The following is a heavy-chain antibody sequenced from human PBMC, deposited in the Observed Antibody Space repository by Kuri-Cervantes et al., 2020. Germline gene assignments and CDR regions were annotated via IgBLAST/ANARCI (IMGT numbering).Heavy chain of an antibody. CDR3: ARVDCRGYTCYVPSHGFDI. J-gene: IGHJ3*02. Sequence: LSLTCAASGFTFSSYAMSWVRQAPGKGLEWVSYIRSSSSTIYYVDSVKGRFTISRDNAKNSLYLQMNSLRDEDTAVYYCARVDCRGYTCYVPSHGFDIWGQGTMVTVSS. D-gene: IGHD2-15*01. V-gene: IGHV3-48*02. CDR1: GFTFSSYA. CDR2: IRSSSSTI.